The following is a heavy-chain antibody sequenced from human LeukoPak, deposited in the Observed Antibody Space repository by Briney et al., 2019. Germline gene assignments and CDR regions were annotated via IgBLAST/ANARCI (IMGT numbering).Heavy chain of an antibody. Sequence: SIYYSGSTYYTPSLKSRVTISVDTSKNQFSLKLSSVTAADTAVYYCARLSDSSSYDAFDIWGQGTMVTVSS. CDR3: ARLSDSSSYDAFDI. V-gene: IGHV4-39*01. D-gene: IGHD6-13*01. CDR2: IYYSGST. J-gene: IGHJ3*02.